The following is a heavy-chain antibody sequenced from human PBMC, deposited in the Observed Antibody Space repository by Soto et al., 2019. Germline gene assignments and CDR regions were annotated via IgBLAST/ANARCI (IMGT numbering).Heavy chain of an antibody. CDR1: GGSISSIDYF. V-gene: IGHV4-30-4*01. J-gene: IGHJ5*02. CDR2: IYHTGTT. D-gene: IGHD2-2*01. CDR3: ARVMAAMHNWLDP. Sequence: SETLSLTCSVSGGSISSIDYFWSWIRQPPGKGLEWIGFIYHTGTTYYNPSLRSRVTISIDTSKSQFSMKLNSVTAADTAVYYCARVMAAMHNWLDPGGQGTLVNVPQ.